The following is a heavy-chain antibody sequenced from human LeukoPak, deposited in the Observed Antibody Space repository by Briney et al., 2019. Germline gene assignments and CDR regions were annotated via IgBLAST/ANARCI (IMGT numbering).Heavy chain of an antibody. J-gene: IGHJ4*02. D-gene: IGHD3-16*01. Sequence: GGSLRLSCAASGFTFNNYGFYWVRQAPGKGLEWVALIWNDGSKKLYTESVKGRFTISRDNSKNTVYLQMNSLRDEDTAVYYCARDLGNYDRGTSYFDHWGQGTLVTVSS. CDR3: ARDLGNYDRGTSYFDH. CDR1: GFTFNNYG. V-gene: IGHV3-33*07. CDR2: IWNDGSKK.